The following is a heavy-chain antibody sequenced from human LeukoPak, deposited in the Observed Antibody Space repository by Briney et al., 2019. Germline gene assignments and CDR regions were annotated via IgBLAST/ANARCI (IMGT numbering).Heavy chain of an antibody. CDR2: IGIRGDT. Sequence: GGSLRLSCAAYGFTFIDYDMHWVRQVIGKGLEWVSAIGIRGDTHYSGSVKGRFTITRENAESSLYLQMNSLRAEDTAVYYCARGGIQVSGIDEFDYWGQGTLVTVSS. D-gene: IGHD6-19*01. CDR1: GFTFIDYD. V-gene: IGHV3-13*01. J-gene: IGHJ4*02. CDR3: ARGGIQVSGIDEFDY.